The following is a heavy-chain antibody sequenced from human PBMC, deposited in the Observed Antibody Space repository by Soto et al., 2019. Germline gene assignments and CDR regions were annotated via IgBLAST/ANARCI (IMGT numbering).Heavy chain of an antibody. D-gene: IGHD3-3*01. CDR2: INQSGST. CDR1: GGSFTGYF. V-gene: IGHV4-34*02. Sequence: QVQLQQWGAGLLKPSETLSLTCAVSGGSFTGYFWNWIRQTPGKGLEWIGEINQSGSTNYNPSLKSRVTISVARSKNQFSLGLNSVTAADTAVYYCARGNFWSGYDPAYYYYMDVWGKGTAFTVSS. CDR3: ARGNFWSGYDPAYYYYMDV. J-gene: IGHJ6*03.